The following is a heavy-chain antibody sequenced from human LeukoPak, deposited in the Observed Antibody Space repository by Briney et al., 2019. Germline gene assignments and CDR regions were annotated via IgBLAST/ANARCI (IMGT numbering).Heavy chain of an antibody. CDR1: GASINSYY. V-gene: IGHV4-59*01. CDR2: TYTSGRT. CDR3: AKDWELGS. J-gene: IGHJ5*02. D-gene: IGHD1-26*01. Sequence: SETLSLTCSVSGASINSYYWNWIRQPPGKGLEWIGNTYTSGRTNYNPSLKRRITISLDTSKNQFSLKMSSVTAADTAVYYCAKDWELGSWGQGTLVTISS.